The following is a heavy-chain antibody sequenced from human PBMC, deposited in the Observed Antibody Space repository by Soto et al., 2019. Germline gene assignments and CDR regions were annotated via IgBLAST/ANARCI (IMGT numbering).Heavy chain of an antibody. Sequence: ASVKVSCKASGYTFTSYAMHWVRQAPGQRLEWMGWINAGNGNTKYSQKFQGRVTITRDTSASTAYMELSSLRSEDTAVYYCARDPIAAAEEDWFDPWGQGTLVTAPQ. CDR1: GYTFTSYA. D-gene: IGHD6-13*01. CDR3: ARDPIAAAEEDWFDP. CDR2: INAGNGNT. J-gene: IGHJ5*02. V-gene: IGHV1-3*01.